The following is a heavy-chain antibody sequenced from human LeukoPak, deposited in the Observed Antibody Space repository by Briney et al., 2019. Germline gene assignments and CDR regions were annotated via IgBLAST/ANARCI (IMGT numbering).Heavy chain of an antibody. CDR3: AKEKQWLVLISDAFDI. D-gene: IGHD6-19*01. Sequence: GGSLRLSCAASGFTFNSYAMTWVRQAPGKGLEWVSAISGSGGSTYYADSVKGRFTISRDNSKNTLYLQMNSLRAEDTAVYYCAKEKQWLVLISDAFDIWGQGTMVTVSS. J-gene: IGHJ3*02. CDR1: GFTFNSYA. CDR2: ISGSGGST. V-gene: IGHV3-23*01.